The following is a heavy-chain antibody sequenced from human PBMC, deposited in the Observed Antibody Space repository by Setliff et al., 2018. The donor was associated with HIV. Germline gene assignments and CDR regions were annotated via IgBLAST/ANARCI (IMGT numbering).Heavy chain of an antibody. J-gene: IGHJ5*02. D-gene: IGHD3-22*01. CDR3: ARYRYYYDSSGYGRWFDP. Sequence: SETLSLTCAVYGRSFSGYYWGWIRQPPGKGLEWIGNIYYSGSTYYNPSLKSRVTISVDTSENQFSLRLNSVTAADTAVYYCARYRYYYDSSGYGRWFDPWGQGTLVTVSS. CDR2: IYYSGST. V-gene: IGHV4-34*01. CDR1: GRSFSGYY.